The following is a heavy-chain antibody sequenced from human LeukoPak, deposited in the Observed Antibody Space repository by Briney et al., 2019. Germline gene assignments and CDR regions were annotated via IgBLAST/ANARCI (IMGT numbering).Heavy chain of an antibody. D-gene: IGHD3-3*01. Sequence: SVKVSCKASGYTVTSYYMHWVRQAPGQGLEWMGGIIPIFGTANYAQKFQGRVTITADESTSTAYMELSSLRSEDTAVYYCASLGSRYYDFWSGYYTGIGWFDPWGQGTLVTVSS. CDR1: GYTVTSYY. CDR3: ASLGSRYYDFWSGYYTGIGWFDP. CDR2: IIPIFGTA. V-gene: IGHV1-69*13. J-gene: IGHJ5*02.